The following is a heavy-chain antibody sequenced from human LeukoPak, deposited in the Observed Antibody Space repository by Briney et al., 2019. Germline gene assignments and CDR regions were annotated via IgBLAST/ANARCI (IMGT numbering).Heavy chain of an antibody. J-gene: IGHJ3*02. D-gene: IGHD2-15*01. Sequence: GGSLRLSCAASGFXVSNKYMSWVRQAPGRGLEWVSVMYSGGSTYYADSVKGRFSISRDKSKNTLYLQMNSLRAEDTALYYCAREMYCSGGSCYGDAFDIWGQGTMVTVSS. CDR2: MYSGGST. CDR3: AREMYCSGGSCYGDAFDI. CDR1: GFXVSNKY. V-gene: IGHV3-66*01.